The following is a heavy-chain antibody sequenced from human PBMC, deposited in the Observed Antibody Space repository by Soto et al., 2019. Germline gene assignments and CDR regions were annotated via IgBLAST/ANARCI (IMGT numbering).Heavy chain of an antibody. Sequence: ASVKVSCKASGYTFTSYGISWVRQAPGQGLEWMGWISAYNGNTNYAQKLQGRVTMTTDTSTSTAYMELRSLRSDDTAVYYCARDRDCSCGSCYSLVSYYYYGMDVWGQGTTVTVSS. CDR1: GYTFTSYG. V-gene: IGHV1-18*04. CDR2: ISAYNGNT. CDR3: ARDRDCSCGSCYSLVSYYYYGMDV. D-gene: IGHD2-15*01. J-gene: IGHJ6*02.